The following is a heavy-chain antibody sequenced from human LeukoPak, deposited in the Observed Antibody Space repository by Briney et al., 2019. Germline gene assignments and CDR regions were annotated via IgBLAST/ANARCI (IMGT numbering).Heavy chain of an antibody. J-gene: IGHJ4*02. CDR3: ARAGAGYSSSWYPFDY. D-gene: IGHD6-13*01. V-gene: IGHV6-1*01. CDR1: GDSVSSNSAA. Sequence: SQTLSLTCAISGDSVSSNSAAWDWIRQSPSRGLEWLGRTYYRSKWYNDYAVSVKSRITINPDTSKSQFSLQLNSVTPEDTAVYYCARAGAGYSSSWYPFDYWGQGTLVTVSS. CDR2: TYYRSKWYN.